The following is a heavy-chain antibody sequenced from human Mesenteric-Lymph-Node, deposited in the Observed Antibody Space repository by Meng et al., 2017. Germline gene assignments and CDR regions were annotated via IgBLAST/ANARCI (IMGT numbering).Heavy chain of an antibody. CDR1: GFTFSSYE. CDR2: ISSSGSTI. D-gene: IGHD6-13*01. V-gene: IGHV3-48*03. J-gene: IGHJ4*02. Sequence: GESLKISCAASGFTFSSYEMNWVRQAPGKGLEWVSYISSSGSTIYYADSVKGRFTISRDNSKNTLYLQMNSLRAEDTAVYYCARVEAIAAAGFWGQGTLVTVSS. CDR3: ARVEAIAAAGF.